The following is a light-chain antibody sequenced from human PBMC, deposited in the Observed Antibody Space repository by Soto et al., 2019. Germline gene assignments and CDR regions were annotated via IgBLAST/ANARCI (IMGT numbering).Light chain of an antibody. CDR1: QSVSSSS. Sequence: EIVLTQSPGTLSLSPGERATLSCRASQSVSSSSLAWYQQNPGQAPRLLIYEASSRATGIPDRFSGSASGTDFTLTISRLEPEDFAVYYCQQYGDSPWTFGQGTKVDIK. CDR3: QQYGDSPWT. CDR2: EAS. J-gene: IGKJ1*01. V-gene: IGKV3-20*01.